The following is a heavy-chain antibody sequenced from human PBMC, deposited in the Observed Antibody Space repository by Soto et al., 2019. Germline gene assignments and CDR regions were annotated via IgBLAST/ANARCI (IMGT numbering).Heavy chain of an antibody. CDR3: ARDWGYRDGYNFFDY. D-gene: IGHD5-12*01. J-gene: IGHJ4*02. Sequence: ASVKVSCKASGYTFTSYAMHWVRQAPGQRLEWMGWINAGNGNTKYSQKFQGRVTITRDTSASTAYMELSSLRSEDTAVYYCARDWGYRDGYNFFDYWGQGTLVTVSS. V-gene: IGHV1-3*01. CDR2: INAGNGNT. CDR1: GYTFTSYA.